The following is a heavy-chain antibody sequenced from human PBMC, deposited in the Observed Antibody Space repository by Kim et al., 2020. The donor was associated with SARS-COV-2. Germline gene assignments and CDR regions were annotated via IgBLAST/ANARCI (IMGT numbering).Heavy chain of an antibody. CDR2: IWYDGSNK. CDR3: ARGSYYYDSDWFDP. CDR1: GFTFSSYG. V-gene: IGHV3-33*08. J-gene: IGHJ5*02. D-gene: IGHD3-22*01. Sequence: GGSLRLSCAASGFTFSSYGMHWVRQAPGKGLEWVAVIWYDGSNKYYADSVKGRFTISRDNSKNTLYLQMNSLRAEDTAVYYCARGSYYYDSDWFDPWGQGTLVTVSS.